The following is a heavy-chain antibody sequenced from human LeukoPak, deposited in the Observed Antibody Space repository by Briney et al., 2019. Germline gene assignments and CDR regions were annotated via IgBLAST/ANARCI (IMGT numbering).Heavy chain of an antibody. J-gene: IGHJ4*02. Sequence: SETLSLTCAVYGGSFSGYYWSWIRQPPGKGLEWIGEINHSGSTNYNPSLKSRVTISVDTSKNQFSLKLSSVTAADTAVYYCARGDGTVVARKFDYWGQGTLVTVSS. V-gene: IGHV4-34*01. CDR1: GGSFSGYY. CDR3: ARGDGTVVARKFDY. CDR2: INHSGST. D-gene: IGHD2-15*01.